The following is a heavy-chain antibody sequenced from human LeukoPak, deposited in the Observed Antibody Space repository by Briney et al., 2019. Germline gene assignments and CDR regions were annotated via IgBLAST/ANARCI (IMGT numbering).Heavy chain of an antibody. CDR2: INHSGST. CDR3: ARDRRRGIAVAGYNY. V-gene: IGHV4-34*01. CDR1: GGSFSGYY. Sequence: KPSETLSLTCAVYGGSFSGYYWSWIRQPPGKGLEWVGEINHSGSTNYNPSLKSRITISVDTSKNQFSLKLSSVTAADTAVYYCARDRRRGIAVAGYNYWGQGTLVTVSS. D-gene: IGHD6-19*01. J-gene: IGHJ4*02.